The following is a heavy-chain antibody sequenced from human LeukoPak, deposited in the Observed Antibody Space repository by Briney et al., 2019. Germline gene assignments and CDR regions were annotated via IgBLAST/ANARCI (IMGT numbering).Heavy chain of an antibody. CDR2: IGAFNGNT. Sequence: EASVTVSCTASGYSFYIYGISWVRQAPGKGGEWLGWIGAFNGNTNYAQNLQGTLTMTADTSTTTAYMELTSLSSDDTAVYYCARDFLSYDGSENHFEDTFDIWGQGTMVTVSS. J-gene: IGHJ3*02. D-gene: IGHD3-22*01. V-gene: IGHV1-18*01. CDR3: ARDFLSYDGSENHFEDTFDI. CDR1: GYSFYIYG.